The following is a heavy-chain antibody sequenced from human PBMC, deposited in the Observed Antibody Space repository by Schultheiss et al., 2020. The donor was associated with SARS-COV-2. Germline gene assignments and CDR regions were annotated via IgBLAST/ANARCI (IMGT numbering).Heavy chain of an antibody. CDR1: GGSISSYY. CDR3: AKGKRITMIVPFDY. D-gene: IGHD3-22*01. J-gene: IGHJ4*02. CDR2: INHSGST. V-gene: IGHV4-59*08. Sequence: GSLRLSCTVSGGSISSYYWSWIRQPPGKGLEWIGEINHSGSTNYNPSLKSRVTISVDTSKNQFSLKLSFVTAADTAVYYCAKGKRITMIVPFDYWGQGTLVTVSS.